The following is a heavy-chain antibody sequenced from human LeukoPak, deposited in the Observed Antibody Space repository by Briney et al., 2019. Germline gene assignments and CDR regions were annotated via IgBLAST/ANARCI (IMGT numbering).Heavy chain of an antibody. D-gene: IGHD6-19*01. CDR1: GFIFNNFG. V-gene: IGHV3-21*01. J-gene: IGHJ4*02. Sequence: PGGSLRLSCAASGFIFNNFGMNWVRQAPGKGLEWVSSISGGSSDIYYAASVRGRFTISRDNAKNSLYLQMSSLRADDTAVYYCARGLGYTSGWLYFDSWGQGTLVTVSS. CDR3: ARGLGYTSGWLYFDS. CDR2: ISGGSSDI.